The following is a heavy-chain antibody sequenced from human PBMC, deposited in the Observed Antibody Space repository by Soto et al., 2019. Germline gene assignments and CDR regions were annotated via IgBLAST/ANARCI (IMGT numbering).Heavy chain of an antibody. CDR2: IYPGDSDT. D-gene: IGHD1-26*01. Sequence: GESLKISCKGSGYSFTSYWIGWVRQMPGKGLEWMGIIYPGDSDTRYSPSFQGQVTISADKSISTAYLQWSSLKASDTAMYYCARHGKLGSFYYYGMDVWGQGTMVTVSS. V-gene: IGHV5-51*01. CDR3: ARHGKLGSFYYYGMDV. CDR1: GYSFTSYW. J-gene: IGHJ6*02.